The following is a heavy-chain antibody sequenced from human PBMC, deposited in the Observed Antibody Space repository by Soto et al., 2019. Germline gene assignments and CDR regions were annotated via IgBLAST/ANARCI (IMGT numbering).Heavy chain of an antibody. V-gene: IGHV3-7*05. CDR1: GFTFSSYW. CDR2: IKEDGSEK. CDR3: ARLVAAGGVDQFDY. J-gene: IGHJ4*02. D-gene: IGHD6-13*01. Sequence: EVQLVESGGGLVQPGGSLRLSCAASGFTFSSYWMTWVRQAPGKGLEWLANIKEDGSEKYHVDSVKGRFTISRDNAKKSLYLQMNSLRVEDTAVYYCARLVAAGGVDQFDYWGQGTLVTVSS.